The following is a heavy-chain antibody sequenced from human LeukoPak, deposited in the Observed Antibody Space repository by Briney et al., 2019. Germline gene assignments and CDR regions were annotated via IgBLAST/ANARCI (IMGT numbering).Heavy chain of an antibody. CDR3: TRGYYYDSSGYLIGY. CDR2: IKSKTDGGTT. J-gene: IGHJ4*02. D-gene: IGHD3-22*01. Sequence: GGSLRLSCAASGFTFSNAWMSWVRQAPGKGLEWVGRIKSKTDGGTTDYAAPVKGRFTISRDDSKNTLYLQMNSLKTEDTAVYYCTRGYYYDSSGYLIGYWGQGTLVTVSS. CDR1: GFTFSNAW. V-gene: IGHV3-15*01.